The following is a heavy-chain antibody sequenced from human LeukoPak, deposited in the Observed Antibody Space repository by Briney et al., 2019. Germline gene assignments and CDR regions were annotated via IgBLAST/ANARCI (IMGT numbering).Heavy chain of an antibody. D-gene: IGHD3-22*01. J-gene: IGHJ4*02. CDR1: GYTFTDYY. CDR3: ARVSHYYDSSGWNY. Sequence: ASVKVSCKASGYTFTDYYMHWVRQAPGQGLEWMGWINPKSGGRSYAQRFQGRVTVTRDTSISTAYMELSRLRSDDTAVYYCARVSHYYDSSGWNYWGQGTLVTVSS. V-gene: IGHV1-2*02. CDR2: INPKSGGR.